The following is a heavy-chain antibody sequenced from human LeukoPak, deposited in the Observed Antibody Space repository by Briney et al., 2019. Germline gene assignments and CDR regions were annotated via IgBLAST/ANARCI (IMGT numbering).Heavy chain of an antibody. CDR1: GDSVSTNGAA. V-gene: IGHV6-1*01. CDR3: ARLRLPTNFFDY. Sequence: SQTLSLTCAISGDSVSTNGAAWNWIRQSPSRGLEWLGRTFYRSKWFNEYALSVKSRISIESDTSKNQFSLHLNSVTPEDTAVYYCARLRLPTNFFDYWGQGALVTVSS. J-gene: IGHJ4*02. CDR2: TFYRSKWFN.